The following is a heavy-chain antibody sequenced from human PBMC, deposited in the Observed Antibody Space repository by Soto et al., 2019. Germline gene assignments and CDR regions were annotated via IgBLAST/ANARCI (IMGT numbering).Heavy chain of an antibody. Sequence: PGGSRRLSCAASGFTFSTYWMHWVRQAPGKGLVWVSRINYDGSSTDYADSVKGRFTISRDNAKNTLYLQMNTLTAEDTAVYYCTRGPRPTSVGTGAYWGQGTLVTVSS. V-gene: IGHV3-74*01. CDR3: TRGPRPTSVGTGAY. J-gene: IGHJ4*02. D-gene: IGHD3-10*01. CDR2: INYDGSST. CDR1: GFTFSTYW.